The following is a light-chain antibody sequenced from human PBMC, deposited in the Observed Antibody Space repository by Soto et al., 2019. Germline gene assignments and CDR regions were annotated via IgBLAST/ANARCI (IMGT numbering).Light chain of an antibody. J-gene: IGKJ1*01. V-gene: IGKV1-5*01. Sequence: DIPMTQSPSTLPASVGDRVTITCRASQSISSWLAWYQQKPGKAPKLLIYDASSLESGVPSRFSGSGSGTEFTLTISSLQPDDFATYYCQQYNSYWTFGQGTKVEIK. CDR1: QSISSW. CDR3: QQYNSYWT. CDR2: DAS.